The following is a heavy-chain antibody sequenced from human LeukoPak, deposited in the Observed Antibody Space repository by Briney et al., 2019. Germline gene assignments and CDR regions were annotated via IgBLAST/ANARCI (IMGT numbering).Heavy chain of an antibody. CDR1: GYTFTGYY. CDR3: AREMDTAMVALYGY. D-gene: IGHD5-18*01. CDR2: LNPNSGGT. V-gene: IGHV1-2*02. J-gene: IGHJ4*02. Sequence: ASVTVSCKASGYTFTGYYMHWVRQAPGQGLEWMGWLNPNSGGTNYAQKFQGRVTMTRDTSISTAYMELSRLRSDDTAVYYCAREMDTAMVALYGYWGQGTLVTVSS.